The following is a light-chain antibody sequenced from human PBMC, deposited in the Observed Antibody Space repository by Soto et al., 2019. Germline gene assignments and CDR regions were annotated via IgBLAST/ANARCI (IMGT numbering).Light chain of an antibody. J-gene: IGLJ3*02. CDR2: KND. CDR1: SSNIGRNY. V-gene: IGLV1-47*01. CDR3: ATWDASLSGWV. Sequence: QSVVSQPPSASETPGQRVTVSCSGSSSNIGRNYVYWYQQFPGTAPKLLIFKNDQRPSGVPDRFSGSKSGTSASLAISGRRSEDEADYYCATWDASLSGWVFGGGTKLTVL.